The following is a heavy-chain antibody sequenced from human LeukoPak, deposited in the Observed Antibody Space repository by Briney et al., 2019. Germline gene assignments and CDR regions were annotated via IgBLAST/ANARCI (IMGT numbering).Heavy chain of an antibody. Sequence: GRSLRLSCAASGFTFSSYAMHWVRQAPGKGLEWVAVISYDGSNKYYADSVKGRFTISRDNSKNTLYLQMNSLRAEDTAVYYCVRPLQRYYYYGMDVWGQGTTVTVSS. CDR3: VRPLQRYYYYGMDV. CDR1: GFTFSSYA. D-gene: IGHD4-11*01. CDR2: ISYDGSNK. V-gene: IGHV3-30-3*01. J-gene: IGHJ6*02.